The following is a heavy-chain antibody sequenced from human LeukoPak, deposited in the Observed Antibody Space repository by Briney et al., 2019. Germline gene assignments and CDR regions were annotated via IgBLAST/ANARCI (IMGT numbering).Heavy chain of an antibody. Sequence: GGSLRLSCAASGIAFENYAVSWVRQAPGKGLEWVSLIGEDGSTTWYADSVKGRFTISRDNGKNSLYLHMNSLRPEDTALYYCAKGFSILTSKHYFYYHGFDVWGQGTPVTVSS. J-gene: IGHJ6*02. CDR1: GIAFENYA. D-gene: IGHD3-9*01. CDR2: IGEDGSTT. CDR3: AKGFSILTSKHYFYYHGFDV. V-gene: IGHV3-43*02.